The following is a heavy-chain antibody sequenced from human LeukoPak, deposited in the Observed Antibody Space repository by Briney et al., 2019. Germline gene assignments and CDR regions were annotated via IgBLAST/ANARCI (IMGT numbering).Heavy chain of an antibody. CDR3: ARETSSQGFQH. D-gene: IGHD6-19*01. CDR2: INHSGST. CDR1: GGSFSGYY. Sequence: SETLSLTCAVYGGSFSGYYWSWIRQPPGKGLEWIGEINHSGSTNYNPSLKSRVTISVDTSKNQFSLKLSSVTAADTAVYYCARETSSQGFQHWGQGTLVTVSS. V-gene: IGHV4-34*01. J-gene: IGHJ1*01.